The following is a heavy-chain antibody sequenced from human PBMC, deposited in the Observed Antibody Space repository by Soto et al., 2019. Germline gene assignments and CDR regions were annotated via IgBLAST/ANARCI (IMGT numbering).Heavy chain of an antibody. D-gene: IGHD2-21*02. CDR1: GYTFTSYA. CDR3: ARDAAYCGGDCYFTPWPTFDY. CDR2: INAGNGNT. V-gene: IGHV1-3*01. Sequence: PGASVKVSCKASGYTFTSYAMHWVRQAPGQRLEWMGWINAGNGNTKYSQKFQGRVTITRDTSASTAYMELSSLRSEDTAVYYCARDAAYCGGDCYFTPWPTFDYWGQGTLVTVSS. J-gene: IGHJ4*02.